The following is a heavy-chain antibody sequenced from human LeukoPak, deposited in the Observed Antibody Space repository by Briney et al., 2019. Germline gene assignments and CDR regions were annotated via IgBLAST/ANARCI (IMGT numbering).Heavy chain of an antibody. J-gene: IGHJ4*02. CDR3: ARDTSRYSSSWLFDY. V-gene: IGHV4-38-2*02. D-gene: IGHD6-13*01. CDR2: IYHSGSA. Sequence: PSETLSLTCTVFGYSISSGYYWGWIRQPPGKGLEWIGSIYHSGSAYYNPSLKSRVTISVDTSKNQFSLKLSSVTAADTAVYYCARDTSRYSSSWLFDYWGQGTLVTVSS. CDR1: GYSISSGYY.